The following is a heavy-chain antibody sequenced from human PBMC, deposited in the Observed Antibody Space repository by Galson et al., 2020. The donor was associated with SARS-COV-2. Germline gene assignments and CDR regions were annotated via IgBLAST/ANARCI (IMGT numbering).Heavy chain of an antibody. J-gene: IGHJ4*02. V-gene: IGHV1-2*02. CDR1: GYTFTGYY. CDR3: ARGTSGWDFRRACFDY. D-gene: IGHD6-19*01. Sequence: ASVKVSCKASGYTFTGYYMHWVRQAPGQGLEWMGWINPNSGGTNYAQKFQGRVTMTRDTSISTAYMELSRLRSDDTAVYYCARGTSGWDFRRACFDYWGQGTLVTVSS. CDR2: INPNSGGT.